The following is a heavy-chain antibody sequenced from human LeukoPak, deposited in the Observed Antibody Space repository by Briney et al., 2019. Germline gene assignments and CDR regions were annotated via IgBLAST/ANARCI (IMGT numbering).Heavy chain of an antibody. D-gene: IGHD3-3*01. J-gene: IGHJ6*02. CDR2: ISWNSGSI. CDR3: AKDQYYDFWSGPYGMDV. Sequence: GGSLRLSCAASGFTFDDYAMHWVRQAPGKGLEWVSGISWNSGSIGYADSVKGRFTISRDNAKNSLYLQMNSLRAEDTALYYCAKDQYYDFWSGPYGMDVWGQGTTVTVSS. CDR1: GFTFDDYA. V-gene: IGHV3-9*01.